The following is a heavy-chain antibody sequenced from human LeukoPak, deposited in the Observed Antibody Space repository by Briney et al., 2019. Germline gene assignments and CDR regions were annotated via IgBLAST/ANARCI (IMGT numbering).Heavy chain of an antibody. Sequence: GGSLRLSCAASGFAFSHAWMSWVRQAPGKGLEWVGLIRSKTDGGTTDYAAPVKGRFTISRDDSKNTLYLQMNSLKTEDTAVYYCTTDPPGFGYCSGGSCSSDNWFDPWGQGTLVTVSS. D-gene: IGHD2-15*01. V-gene: IGHV3-15*01. J-gene: IGHJ5*02. CDR3: TTDPPGFGYCSGGSCSSDNWFDP. CDR2: IRSKTDGGTT. CDR1: GFAFSHAW.